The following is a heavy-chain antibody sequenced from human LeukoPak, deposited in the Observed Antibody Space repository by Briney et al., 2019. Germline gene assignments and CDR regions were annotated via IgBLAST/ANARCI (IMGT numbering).Heavy chain of an antibody. CDR1: GFTFSSYA. V-gene: IGHV3-23*01. Sequence: GGSLRLSCAASGFTFSSYAMSWVRQAPGKGLEWVSAISGSGGSTYYADSVKGRFTISRDNSKNTLYLQMNSLRAEDTAVYYCAKDSPEYYDFWSGYYTGDWFDPWGQGTLVTVSS. CDR3: AKDSPEYYDFWSGYYTGDWFDP. D-gene: IGHD3-3*01. J-gene: IGHJ5*02. CDR2: ISGSGGST.